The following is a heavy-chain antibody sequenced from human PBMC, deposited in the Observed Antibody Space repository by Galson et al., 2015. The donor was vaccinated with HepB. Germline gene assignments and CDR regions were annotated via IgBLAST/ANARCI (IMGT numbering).Heavy chain of an antibody. CDR2: IFSNDEK. J-gene: IGHJ5*02. CDR3: ARILSGFSVVPAAAHNWFDP. CDR1: GFSLSNARMG. D-gene: IGHD2-2*01. V-gene: IGHV2-26*01. Sequence: ALVKPTQTLTLTCTVSGFSLSNARMGVSWIRQPPGKALEWLAHIFSNDEKSYSTSLKSRLTISKDTSKSQVVLTMTNMDPVDTATYYCARILSGFSVVPAAAHNWFDPWGQGTLVTVSS.